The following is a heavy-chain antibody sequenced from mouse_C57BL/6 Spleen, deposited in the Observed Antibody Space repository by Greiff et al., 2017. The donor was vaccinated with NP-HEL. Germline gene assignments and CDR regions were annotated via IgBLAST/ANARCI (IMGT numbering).Heavy chain of an antibody. CDR1: GYTFTSYW. V-gene: IGHV1-61*01. CDR3: ARKGDDPWFAY. D-gene: IGHD3-3*01. J-gene: IGHJ3*01. Sequence: QVQLQQSGAELVRPGSSVKLSCKASGYTFTSYWMDWVKQRPGQGLEWIGNIYPSDSETHYNQKFKDKAKLTVDKSSSTAYMQLSSLTSEDSAVYYCARKGDDPWFAYWGQGTLVTVSA. CDR2: IYPSDSET.